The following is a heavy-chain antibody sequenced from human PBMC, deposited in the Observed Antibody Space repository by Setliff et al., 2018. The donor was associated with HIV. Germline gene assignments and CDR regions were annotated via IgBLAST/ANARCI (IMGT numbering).Heavy chain of an antibody. CDR2: TYYSGSI. CDR3: AKKGNGDYHFDY. D-gene: IGHD4-17*01. Sequence: ASETLSLTCTVSGYSISSGYYWGWIRQPPGKGLEWIGYTYYSGSIYYNPSLKSRVTMSVDTSKNQFSLKLSSVTAVDTAVYYCAKKGNGDYHFDYWGQGTLVTVSS. V-gene: IGHV4-28*05. J-gene: IGHJ4*02. CDR1: GYSISSGYY.